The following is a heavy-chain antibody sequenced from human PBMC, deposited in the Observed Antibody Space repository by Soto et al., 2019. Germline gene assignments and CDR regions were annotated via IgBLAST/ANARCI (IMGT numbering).Heavy chain of an antibody. V-gene: IGHV1-58*01. CDR2: IVVGSGNT. CDR1: GFTFFTSA. D-gene: IGHD2-21*02. Sequence: SVKVSCKASGFTFFTSAVQWVRQARGQRLEWIGWIVVGSGNTNYAQKFQERVTITRDMSTNTAYMELSSLRSEDKAVYYCAADPYCGGDCYFDYWGQGIMVTVSS. CDR3: AADPYCGGDCYFDY. J-gene: IGHJ4*02.